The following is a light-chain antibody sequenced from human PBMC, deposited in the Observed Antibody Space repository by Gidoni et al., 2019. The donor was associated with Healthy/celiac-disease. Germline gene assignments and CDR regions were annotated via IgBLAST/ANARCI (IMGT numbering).Light chain of an antibody. CDR1: QSISSW. V-gene: IGKV1-5*03. CDR3: QQEQT. J-gene: IGKJ2*01. CDR2: KAS. Sequence: DIQMTQSPSTLSASVGDRVTITCRASQSISSWLAWYQQKPGNAPELLIYKASSLESGVPSRFSGSGSGTEFTLTISSLQPDDFATYYCQQEQTFGQGTKLEIK.